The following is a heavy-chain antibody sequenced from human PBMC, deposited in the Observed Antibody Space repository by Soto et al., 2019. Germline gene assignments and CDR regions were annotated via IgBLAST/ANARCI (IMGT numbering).Heavy chain of an antibody. V-gene: IGHV4-34*01. CDR3: ARSPIVVVPAAKFDY. CDR2: INHSGST. D-gene: IGHD2-2*01. J-gene: IGHJ4*02. Sequence: SETLSLTCAVYGGSFSGYYWSWIRQPPGKGLEWIGEINHSGSTTYNPSLKSRVTISVDTSKNQFSLKLSSVTAADTAVYYCARSPIVVVPAAKFDYWGQGTLVTVSS. CDR1: GGSFSGYY.